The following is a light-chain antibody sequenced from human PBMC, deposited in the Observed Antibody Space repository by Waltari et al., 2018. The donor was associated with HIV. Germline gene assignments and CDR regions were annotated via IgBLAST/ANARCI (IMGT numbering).Light chain of an antibody. Sequence: QSALTQPASVSGSPGQSITIPCTGPSSDVGSYNLVSWYQQHPGKAPKLMIYEVTKRPSGVSNRFSGSKSGNTASLTISGLQAEDEADYYCNSYATGSAWVFGGGTKLTVL. CDR2: EVT. CDR3: NSYATGSAWV. V-gene: IGLV2-23*02. CDR1: SSDVGSYNL. J-gene: IGLJ3*02.